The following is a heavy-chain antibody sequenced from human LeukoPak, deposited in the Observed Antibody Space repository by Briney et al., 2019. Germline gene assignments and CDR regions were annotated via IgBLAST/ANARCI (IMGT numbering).Heavy chain of an antibody. CDR2: IYHSGST. CDR1: GYSISSGYY. Sequence: PSETLSLTCAVSGYSISSGYYWGWIRHPPGTGLDWIGSIYHSGSTYYNPSLKSRVTISVDTSKNQFSLKLSSVTAADTAVYYCARRAAMGYYFDYWGQGTLVTVSS. V-gene: IGHV4-38-2*01. J-gene: IGHJ4*02. CDR3: ARRAAMGYYFDY. D-gene: IGHD2-2*01.